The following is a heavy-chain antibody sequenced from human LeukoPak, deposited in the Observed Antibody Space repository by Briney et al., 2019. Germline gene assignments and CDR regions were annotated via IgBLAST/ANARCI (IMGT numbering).Heavy chain of an antibody. CDR2: ISVSGDYT. CDR3: AKEGSPPNFYHMDV. Sequence: GGSLRLSCPASGFIFSTNAMSWVRQAPAKGLEWVSGISVSGDYTYYADSVKGRFTISRDNSKSTLYVQMDSLRAEDTAVYYCAKEGSPPNFYHMDVWGRGATVTVSS. D-gene: IGHD6-19*01. V-gene: IGHV3-23*01. J-gene: IGHJ6*03. CDR1: GFIFSTNA.